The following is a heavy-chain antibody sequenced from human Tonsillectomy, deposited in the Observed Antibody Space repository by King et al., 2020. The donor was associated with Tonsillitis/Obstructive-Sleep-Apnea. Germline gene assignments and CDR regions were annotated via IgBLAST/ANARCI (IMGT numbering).Heavy chain of an antibody. D-gene: IGHD5/OR15-5a*01. CDR2: ISVSGGST. CDR3: AKFKGVSTTSAYYGMDV. CDR1: GFTFSNYA. V-gene: IGHV3-23*04. Sequence: VQLVESGGGLVQPGGSLRLSCAASGFTFSNYAMNWVRQAPGKGLEWVSTISVSGGSTYYADSVKGRFTISRDNSKNTLYLQMNSLRAEDTAVYYCAKFKGVSTTSAYYGMDVWGQGTTVTVSS. J-gene: IGHJ6*02.